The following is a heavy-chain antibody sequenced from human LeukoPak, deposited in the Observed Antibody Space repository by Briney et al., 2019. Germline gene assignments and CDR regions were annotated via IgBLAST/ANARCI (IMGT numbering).Heavy chain of an antibody. J-gene: IGHJ4*02. V-gene: IGHV1-18*01. D-gene: IGHD6-13*01. CDR1: GGTFSSYA. Sequence: ASVKVSCKASGGTFSSYAISWVRQAPGQGLEWMGWISAYNGNTNYAQKLQGRVTMTTDTSTSTAYMELRSLRSDDTAVYYCARVRPGAAAASKALDYWGQGTLVTVSS. CDR3: ARVRPGAAAASKALDY. CDR2: ISAYNGNT.